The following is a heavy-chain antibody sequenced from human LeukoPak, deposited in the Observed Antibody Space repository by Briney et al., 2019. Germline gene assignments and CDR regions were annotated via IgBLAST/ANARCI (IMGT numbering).Heavy chain of an antibody. J-gene: IGHJ4*02. CDR2: IYYSGST. D-gene: IGHD3-22*01. V-gene: IGHV4-59*08. CDR3: AGHYDSSGYVIY. Sequence: PSETLSLICTVSGGSFSSHYWSWIRQPPGKGLEWIGYIYYSGSTNYNPSLKSRVTISVDTSKNQFSLKLSSVTAADTAVYYCAGHYDSSGYVIYWGQGTLVTVSS. CDR1: GGSFSSHY.